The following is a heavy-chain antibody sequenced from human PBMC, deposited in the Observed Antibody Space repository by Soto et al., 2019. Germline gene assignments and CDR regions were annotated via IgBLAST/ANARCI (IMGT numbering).Heavy chain of an antibody. Sequence: PSETLSLTCTVSGGSISSSSYYWGWIRQPPGKGLEWIGSIYYSGSTYYNPSLKSRVTISVDTSKNQFSLKLSSVTAADTGVYYCTREPNPGFGGDYFDYWGQGTLVTVSS. CDR3: TREPNPGFGGDYFDY. CDR1: GGSISSSSYY. V-gene: IGHV4-39*02. D-gene: IGHD3-10*01. J-gene: IGHJ4*02. CDR2: IYYSGST.